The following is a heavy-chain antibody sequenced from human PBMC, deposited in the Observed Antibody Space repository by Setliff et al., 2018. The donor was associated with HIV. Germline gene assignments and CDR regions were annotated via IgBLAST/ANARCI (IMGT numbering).Heavy chain of an antibody. Sequence: SETLSLTCAVSGGSISSSNWWSWVRQPPGKGLEWIGEIYFSGHTNYNPSLKSRVTLSLDNSKNQFSLKLTSVTAADTAVYFCARGGNSRAAWFDSWGQGTLVTVSS. J-gene: IGHJ5*01. D-gene: IGHD6-6*01. CDR3: ARGGNSRAAWFDS. CDR1: GGSISSSNW. V-gene: IGHV4-4*02. CDR2: IYFSGHT.